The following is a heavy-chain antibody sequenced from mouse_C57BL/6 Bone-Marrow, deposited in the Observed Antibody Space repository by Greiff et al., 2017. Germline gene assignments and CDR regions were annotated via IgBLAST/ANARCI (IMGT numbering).Heavy chain of an antibody. V-gene: IGHV1-74*01. CDR2: IHPSDSDT. Sequence: QVQLQQPGAELVKPGASVKVSCKASGYTFTSYWMHWVKQRPGQGLEWIGRIHPSDSDTNYNQKFKGKATLTVDKSSSTAYMQLSSLTSEDSAVYYCARRNVGSSYTFSWFAYWGQGTLVTVSA. CDR3: ARRNVGSSYTFSWFAY. J-gene: IGHJ3*01. CDR1: GYTFTSYW. D-gene: IGHD1-1*01.